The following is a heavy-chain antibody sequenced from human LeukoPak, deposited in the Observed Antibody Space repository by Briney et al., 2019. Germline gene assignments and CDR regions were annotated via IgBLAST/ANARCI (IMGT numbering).Heavy chain of an antibody. CDR2: IYYSGST. D-gene: IGHD6-13*01. CDR3: AREAAAGNYFDY. V-gene: IGHV4-61*01. CDR1: GGSVSSGSYY. Sequence: KTSETLSLTCTVSGGSVSSGSYYWSWIRQPPGKGLEWIGYIYYSGSTFYNPSLKSRPTISADTSKNQFSLKLNSVTAADTAVYYCAREAAAGNYFDYWGREPRSPSPQ. J-gene: IGHJ4*02.